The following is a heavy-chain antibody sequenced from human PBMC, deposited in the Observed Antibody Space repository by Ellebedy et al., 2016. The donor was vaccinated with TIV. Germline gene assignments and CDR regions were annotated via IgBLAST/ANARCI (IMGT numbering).Heavy chain of an antibody. Sequence: PGGSLRLSCAASGFTFNNYAMHWVRQGPGKGLVWVARINSDGRSISYADSVKGRFTISRDNAKNTLYLQMNSLRAEDTAVYYCVRRRSGWYYFDYWGQGTLVTVSS. CDR2: INSDGRSI. CDR3: VRRRSGWYYFDY. J-gene: IGHJ4*02. D-gene: IGHD6-19*01. CDR1: GFTFNNYA. V-gene: IGHV3-74*01.